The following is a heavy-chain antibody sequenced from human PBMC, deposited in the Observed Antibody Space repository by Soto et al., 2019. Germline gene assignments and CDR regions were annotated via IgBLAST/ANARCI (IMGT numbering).Heavy chain of an antibody. Sequence: VGSLRLSCAASGLTFSSYAMTWVRQAPGKGLEWVSGISASGGNTYYADSVKGRFTISRDNSKNMVFLQMNSLRAEDTAVYYCTNRPRYYDLDVWGQGTAVTVSS. J-gene: IGHJ6*02. CDR1: GLTFSSYA. CDR3: TNRPRYYDLDV. V-gene: IGHV3-23*01. CDR2: ISASGGNT.